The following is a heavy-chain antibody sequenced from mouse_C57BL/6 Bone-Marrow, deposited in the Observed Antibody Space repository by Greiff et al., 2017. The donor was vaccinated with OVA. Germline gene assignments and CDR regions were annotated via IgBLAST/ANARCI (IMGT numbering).Heavy chain of an antibody. Sequence: VQRVESGPGLVQPSQSLSITCTVSGFSLTSYGVHWVRQSPGKGLEWLGVIWSGGSTDYNAAFISRLSISKDNSKSQVFFKMNSLQADDTAIYYCASYYYGSSPDWGQGTLVTVSA. J-gene: IGHJ3*01. CDR2: IWSGGST. CDR1: GFSLTSYG. D-gene: IGHD1-1*01. V-gene: IGHV2-2*01. CDR3: ASYYYGSSPD.